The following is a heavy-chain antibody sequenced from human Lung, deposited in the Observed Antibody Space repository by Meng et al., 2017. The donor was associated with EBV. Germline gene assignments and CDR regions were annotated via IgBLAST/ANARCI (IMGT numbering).Heavy chain of an antibody. CDR3: AREYSSSSGLPGP. D-gene: IGHD6-6*01. CDR2: IYDSGST. CDR1: GDSISSGEYF. Sequence: QGSGPGLGRPSQTLSLTCTVSGDSISSGEYFWSWIRQPPGKGLEWIGYIYDSGSTSYNPSLMSRVTISVDTSRNQFSLKLTSVTAADTAVYYCAREYSSSSGLPGPWGQGTLVTVSS. J-gene: IGHJ5*02. V-gene: IGHV4-30-4*01.